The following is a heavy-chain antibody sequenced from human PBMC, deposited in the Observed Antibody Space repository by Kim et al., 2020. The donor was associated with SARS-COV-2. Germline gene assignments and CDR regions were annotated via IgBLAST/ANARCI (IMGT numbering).Heavy chain of an antibody. CDR3: ARVDSSGWDGRKKHYYY. V-gene: IGHV3-11*01. J-gene: IGHJ6*01. D-gene: IGHD6-19*01. Sequence: GGSLRLSCAASGFTFSDYYMTWVRQAPGKGLESVASISSGGGTKYYADSVKGRFTISRDNAENSLNLQINSLRAEDTAVYYCARVDSSGWDGRKKHYYY. CDR2: ISSGGGTK. CDR1: GFTFSDYY.